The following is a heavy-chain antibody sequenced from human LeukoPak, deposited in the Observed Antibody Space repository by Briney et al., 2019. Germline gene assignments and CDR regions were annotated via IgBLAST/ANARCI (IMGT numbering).Heavy chain of an antibody. CDR2: IYYSGST. J-gene: IGHJ4*02. D-gene: IGHD6-19*01. CDR3: ATGRYSSGWYAL. CDR1: GGSISSYY. V-gene: IGHV4-59*08. Sequence: SETLSLTCTVSGGSISSYYWSWIRQPPGRGLEWIGYIYYSGSTNYNPSLKSRVTISVDTSKNQFSLKLSSVTAADTAVYYCATGRYSSGWYALWGQGTLVTVSS.